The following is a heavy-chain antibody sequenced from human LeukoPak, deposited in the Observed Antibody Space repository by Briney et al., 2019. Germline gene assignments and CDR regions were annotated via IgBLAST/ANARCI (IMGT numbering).Heavy chain of an antibody. Sequence: SETLSLTCTVSGYSISSGYYWGWIRQPPGKGLEWIGSIYHSGSTYYNPSLKSRVTISVDTSKNQFSLKLSSVTAADTAVYYCARVYVAAAGTETEFDYWGQGTLVTVSS. J-gene: IGHJ4*02. CDR2: IYHSGST. CDR1: GYSISSGYY. D-gene: IGHD6-13*01. CDR3: ARVYVAAAGTETEFDY. V-gene: IGHV4-38-2*02.